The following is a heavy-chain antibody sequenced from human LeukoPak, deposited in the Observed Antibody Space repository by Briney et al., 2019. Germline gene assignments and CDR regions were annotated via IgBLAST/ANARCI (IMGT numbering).Heavy chain of an antibody. CDR3: ARGRRGGSAFDI. J-gene: IGHJ3*02. D-gene: IGHD3-16*01. V-gene: IGHV4-30-4*01. CDR2: IYYSGST. Sequence: PSETLSLTCTVSGGSISSGDYYWSWIRQPPGKGLEWIGYIYYSGSTYYNPSLKSRVTISVDTSKNQFSLKLSSVTAADTAVYYCARGRRGGSAFDIWGQGTMVTVSS. CDR1: GGSISSGDYY.